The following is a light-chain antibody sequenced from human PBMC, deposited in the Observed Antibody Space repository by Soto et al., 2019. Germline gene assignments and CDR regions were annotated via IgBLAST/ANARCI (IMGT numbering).Light chain of an antibody. Sequence: EIVMTQSPATLSVSPGERATLSCMAGQSVSSSLAWCRQNTGQAASLLISGAFTRATGIPDRFSGSGSETDFTLTISRLEPEDYALYYCQQYGRSPITFGQGTKVDMK. J-gene: IGKJ1*01. CDR2: GAF. CDR1: QSVSSS. V-gene: IGKV3-20*01. CDR3: QQYGRSPIT.